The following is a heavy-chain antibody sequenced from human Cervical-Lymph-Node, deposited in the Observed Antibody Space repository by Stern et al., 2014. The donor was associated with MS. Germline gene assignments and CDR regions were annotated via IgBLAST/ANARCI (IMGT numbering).Heavy chain of an antibody. J-gene: IGHJ4*02. CDR2: IYPNSGAT. CDR1: ENTFTGYY. V-gene: IGHV1-2*02. CDR3: ARISLGSGIDY. Sequence: LQLVQSGAEVKQPGASMKVTCQASENTFTGYYIHWVRHAPGQGLEWMGWIYPNSGATNYAQRFQDRVSLTSDTSNTLAYMELDRLTSDDTAVYYCARISLGSGIDYWGQGSLVTVSS. D-gene: IGHD1-26*01.